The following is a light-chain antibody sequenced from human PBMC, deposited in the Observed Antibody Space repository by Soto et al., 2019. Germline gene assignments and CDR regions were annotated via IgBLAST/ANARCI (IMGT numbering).Light chain of an antibody. CDR3: EQYNSYSRT. V-gene: IGKV1-5*03. Sequence: DIQMTQSPSTLSASVGDRVTITCRASQSISSWLAWYQQKPGKAPKLLIYKASSLESGVPSRFSGSGSGTAFTLTISSLQPDDFATYDCEQYNSYSRTSGQRTKVEV. J-gene: IGKJ1*01. CDR2: KAS. CDR1: QSISSW.